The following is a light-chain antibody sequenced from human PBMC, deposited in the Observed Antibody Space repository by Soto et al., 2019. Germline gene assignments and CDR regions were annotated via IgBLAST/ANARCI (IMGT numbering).Light chain of an antibody. V-gene: IGLV3-21*02. CDR3: QVWDSYSDHWV. CDR2: DDN. J-gene: IGLJ3*02. Sequence: SYELTQPPSVSVAPGQTAKIPCGGEIIGTESVHWYLLRPGQAPVLVVYDDNDRPSGMPERFSGSKSGNTATLTISRVEAGDEAAYYCQVWDSYSDHWVFGGGTKLTVL. CDR1: IIGTES.